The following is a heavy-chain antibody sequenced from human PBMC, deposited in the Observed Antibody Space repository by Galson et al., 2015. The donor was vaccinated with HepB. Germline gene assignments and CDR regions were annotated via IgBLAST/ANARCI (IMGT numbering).Heavy chain of an antibody. CDR1: GFTFSSYA. D-gene: IGHD3-16*01. Sequence: SLRLSCAASGFTFSSYALHWVRQAPGKGLEWVAVISYDGSSKYYGDSVKGRFTISRDISKNTLYLQMNSLRAEDTAVYYCARVGGAKSYYDYHMDVWGKGTTVSVSS. CDR2: ISYDGSSK. J-gene: IGHJ6*03. CDR3: ARVGGAKSYYDYHMDV. V-gene: IGHV3-30*04.